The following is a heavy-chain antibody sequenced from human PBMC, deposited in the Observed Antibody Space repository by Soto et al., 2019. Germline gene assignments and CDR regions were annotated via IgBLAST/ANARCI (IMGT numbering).Heavy chain of an antibody. CDR3: ARVFAAVLYGVDV. V-gene: IGHV5-51*01. Sequence: PGESLKISCNGSGFSFSNYWIAWVRQMPGKGLEWMGSIHPADSETRYSPSFQGHVTMSVDKSTSTAYLQWSTLKASDTAMYYCARVFAAVLYGVDVWGQGTTATVSS. CDR2: IHPADSET. D-gene: IGHD6-25*01. CDR1: GFSFSNYW. J-gene: IGHJ6*02.